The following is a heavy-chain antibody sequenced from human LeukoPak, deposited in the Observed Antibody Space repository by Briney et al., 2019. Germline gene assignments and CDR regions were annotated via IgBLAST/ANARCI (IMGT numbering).Heavy chain of an antibody. CDR2: IKASGGST. Sequence: GASVKVSCTASGYTVTSNYMHWGRWVPGPRGEGMERIKASGGSTSYAHKFQGRVTKTRDTSTSTVYMELSSLRSEHTTVYYCARDTMVRGPAYYYYGMDVWGQGTTVTVS. V-gene: IGHV1-46*01. D-gene: IGHD3-10*01. CDR3: ARDTMVRGPAYYYYGMDV. J-gene: IGHJ6*02. CDR1: GYTVTSNY.